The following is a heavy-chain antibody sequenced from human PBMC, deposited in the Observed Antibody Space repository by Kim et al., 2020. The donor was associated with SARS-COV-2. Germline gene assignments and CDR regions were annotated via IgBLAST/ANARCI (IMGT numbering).Heavy chain of an antibody. V-gene: IGHV1-8*01. J-gene: IGHJ5*02. D-gene: IGHD3-10*01. CDR1: GYTFTSYD. Sequence: ASVKVSCKASGYTFTSYDINWVRQATGQGLEWMGWMNPNSGNTGYAQKFQGRVTMTRNTSISTAYMELSSLRSEDTAVYYCARGCYYYGSGSYLGWFDPWGQGTLVTVSS. CDR3: ARGCYYYGSGSYLGWFDP. CDR2: MNPNSGNT.